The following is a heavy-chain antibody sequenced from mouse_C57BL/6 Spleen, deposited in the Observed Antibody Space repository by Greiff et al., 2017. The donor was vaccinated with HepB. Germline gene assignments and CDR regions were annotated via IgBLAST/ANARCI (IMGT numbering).Heavy chain of an antibody. CDR2: IHPNSGST. CDR1: GYTFTSYW. J-gene: IGHJ2*01. D-gene: IGHD1-2*01. V-gene: IGHV1-64*01. CDR3: ARLLYYGYGGY. Sequence: VQLQQSGAELVKPGASVKLSCKASGYTFTSYWMHWVKQRPGQGLEWIGMIHPNSGSTNYNEKFKSKATLTVDKSSSTAYMQLSSLTSEDSAVYYCARLLYYGYGGYWGQGTTLTVSS.